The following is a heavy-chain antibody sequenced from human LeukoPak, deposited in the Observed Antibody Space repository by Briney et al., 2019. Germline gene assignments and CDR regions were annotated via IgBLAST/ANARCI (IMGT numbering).Heavy chain of an antibody. J-gene: IGHJ4*02. Sequence: SETLSLTCTVSGVSISSSSYYWGWIRQPPGKGLEWIGSIYYSGSTYYDPSLKSRFTISVDTSKNQFSLKLSSVTAADTAVYYCARGYSYGPLFDYWGQGTLVTVSS. CDR2: IYYSGST. D-gene: IGHD5-18*01. CDR3: ARGYSYGPLFDY. CDR1: GVSISSSSYY. V-gene: IGHV4-39*07.